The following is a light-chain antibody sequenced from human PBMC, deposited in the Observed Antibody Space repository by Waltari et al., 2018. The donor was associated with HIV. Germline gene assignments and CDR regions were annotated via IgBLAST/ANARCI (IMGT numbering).Light chain of an antibody. J-gene: IGKJ2*01. CDR1: QDIYKW. CDR3: QQYSTHYA. CDR2: MTS. Sequence: IQMTQSPSNSSASVGATVILTCRASQDIYKWLAWYHQKPGRAPKLLISMTSVLESGVPSRFRGSGSGTTFTLTITGLQPDDIGTYFCQQYSTHYAFGQGTRVE. V-gene: IGKV1-5*03.